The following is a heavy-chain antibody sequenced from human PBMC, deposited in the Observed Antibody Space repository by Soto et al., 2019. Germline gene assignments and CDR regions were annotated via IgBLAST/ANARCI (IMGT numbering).Heavy chain of an antibody. J-gene: IGHJ4*02. D-gene: IGHD7-27*01. CDR1: GGSFSGYY. CDR3: ARGWGSIFDY. V-gene: IGHV4-34*01. Sequence: QVQLQQWGAGLLKPSETLSLTCAVYGGSFSGYYWNWIRQPPGKGLEWIGEINHSGSTNYNPSLKSRVTLSVDTSKNPFSLKLSSVTAADTAVYYCARGWGSIFDYWGQGTLVTVSS. CDR2: INHSGST.